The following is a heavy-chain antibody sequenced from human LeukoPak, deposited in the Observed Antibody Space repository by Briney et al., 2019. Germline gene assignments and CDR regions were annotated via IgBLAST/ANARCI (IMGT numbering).Heavy chain of an antibody. D-gene: IGHD5-12*01. Sequence: PSETLSLTCAVYGGSFSGYYWSWVRQPPGKGLEWIGEIYHSGTTNYNPSLKSRVTISVDKSKNQFSLRLDSVTAADTAVYYCARSFRYSGYDYWFDPWGQGTQVTVSS. CDR1: GGSFSGYY. CDR3: ARSFRYSGYDYWFDP. J-gene: IGHJ5*02. V-gene: IGHV4-34*01. CDR2: IYHSGTT.